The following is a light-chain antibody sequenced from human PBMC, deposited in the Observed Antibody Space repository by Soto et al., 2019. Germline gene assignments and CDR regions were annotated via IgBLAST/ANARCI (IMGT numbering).Light chain of an antibody. CDR2: GAS. Sequence: EIVMTQSPATLSVSPGERATLSCRASQSFGSNLAWFQHKPGQAPRLLICGASNRATGIPDRFSGSKSGTEFTLIISSLRSEDSAVYYCQQYNDWPRSFGQGTKVEIK. V-gene: IGKV3-15*01. CDR1: QSFGSN. CDR3: QQYNDWPRS. J-gene: IGKJ1*01.